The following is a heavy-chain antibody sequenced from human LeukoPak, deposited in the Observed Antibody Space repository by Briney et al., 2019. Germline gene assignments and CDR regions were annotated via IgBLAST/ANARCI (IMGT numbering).Heavy chain of an antibody. CDR1: GGSFSGYY. CDR2: INHSGST. Sequence: SETLSLTCAVYGGSFSGYYWSWIRQPPGKWLEWIGEINHSGSTNYNPSLKSRVTISVDTSKNQFSLKLSSVTAADTAVYYCARGPPLPRLRRKAYFDYWGQGTLVTVSS. D-gene: IGHD1-14*01. J-gene: IGHJ4*02. CDR3: ARGPPLPRLRRKAYFDY. V-gene: IGHV4-34*01.